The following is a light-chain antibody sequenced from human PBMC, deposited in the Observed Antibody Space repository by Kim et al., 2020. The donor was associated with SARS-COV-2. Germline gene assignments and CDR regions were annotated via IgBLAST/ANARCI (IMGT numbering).Light chain of an antibody. CDR2: DVS. J-gene: IGLJ3*02. CDR3: CSYAGSWV. Sequence: SPGQSVTISCTGTSSDVGGYNYVSWYQQHPGKAPKLMIYDVSKWPSGVPDRFSGSKSGNTASLTISGLQAEDEADYYCCSYAGSWVFGGGTQLTVL. V-gene: IGLV2-11*01. CDR1: SSDVGGYNY.